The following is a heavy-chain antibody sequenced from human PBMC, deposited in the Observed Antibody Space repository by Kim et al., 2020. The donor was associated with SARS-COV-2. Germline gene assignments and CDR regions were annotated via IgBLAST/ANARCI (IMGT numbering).Heavy chain of an antibody. CDR3: TSGADRAKTGY. V-gene: IGHV4-34*01. Sequence: SETLSLTCTIYGASLSDFYWSWIRQPPGKGLEWIGEISHGEGINYSPSLKSRVTMSIDTSKNLFSLRLTSVTDADTGIYYCTSGADRAKTGYWGQGTLVT. CDR2: ISHGEGI. J-gene: IGHJ1*01. CDR1: GASLSDFY. D-gene: IGHD1-26*01.